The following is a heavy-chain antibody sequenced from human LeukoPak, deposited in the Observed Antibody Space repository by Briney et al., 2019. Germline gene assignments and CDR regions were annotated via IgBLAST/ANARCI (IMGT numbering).Heavy chain of an antibody. J-gene: IGHJ4*02. CDR1: GGSISSYY. D-gene: IGHD3-16*01. V-gene: IGHV4-59*01. Sequence: SETLSLTCTVSGGSISSYYWSWIRQPPGKGLEWIGYIYYSGSTNYNPSLKSRVTISVDTSKNQFSLKLSSVTGADTAVYYCASGGDLYFDYWGQGTLVTVSS. CDR2: IYYSGST. CDR3: ASGGDLYFDY.